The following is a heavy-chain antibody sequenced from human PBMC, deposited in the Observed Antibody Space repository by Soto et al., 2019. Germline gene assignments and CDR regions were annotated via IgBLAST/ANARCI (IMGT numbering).Heavy chain of an antibody. CDR2: MYNSGST. Sequence: QVQLQESGPGLVKPSETLSLTCTVSGGYISSYYWTWIRQPPGKGLEWIGFMYNSGSTRYNPSLKSRVTISLETSKNQSALNLRSVTAADTAVYYCARMGYHYGSGRYPHDYWGQGTLVTVSS. V-gene: IGHV4-59*08. J-gene: IGHJ4*02. CDR3: ARMGYHYGSGRYPHDY. CDR1: GGYISSYY. D-gene: IGHD3-10*01.